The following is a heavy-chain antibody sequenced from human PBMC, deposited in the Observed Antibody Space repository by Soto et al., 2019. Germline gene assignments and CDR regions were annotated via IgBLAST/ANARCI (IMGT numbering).Heavy chain of an antibody. D-gene: IGHD6-19*01. V-gene: IGHV3-23*01. CDR2: TSGSGGTT. Sequence: GGSLRLSCAASGFTFSIYAMNWVRQAPGKGLEWVSGTSGSGGTTYYADSVKGRFTISRDNSKNTLYLQMNSPRAEDTAVYYCAKGGDIAVTTKFDYWGQGTLVTVSS. J-gene: IGHJ4*02. CDR1: GFTFSIYA. CDR3: AKGGDIAVTTKFDY.